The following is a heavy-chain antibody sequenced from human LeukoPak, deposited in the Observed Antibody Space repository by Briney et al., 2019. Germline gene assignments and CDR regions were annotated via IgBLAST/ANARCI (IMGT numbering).Heavy chain of an antibody. CDR3: ARGVDRLVPKKYYFDY. J-gene: IGHJ4*02. Sequence: SETLSLTCTVSGGSISSYYWSWIRQPPGKGLEWSGHIYYSGSTNYNPSLKSRVTISVDTSKNQFSLKLSSVTAADTAVYYCARGVDRLVPKKYYFDYWGQGTLVTVSS. D-gene: IGHD6-19*01. CDR1: GGSISSYY. CDR2: IYYSGST. V-gene: IGHV4-59*12.